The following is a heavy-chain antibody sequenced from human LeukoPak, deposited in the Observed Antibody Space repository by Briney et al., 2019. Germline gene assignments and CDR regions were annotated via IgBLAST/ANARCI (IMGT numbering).Heavy chain of an antibody. CDR3: ARGDGYNYPDGFDI. V-gene: IGHV4-59*01. CDR2: IYYSGSP. J-gene: IGHJ3*02. Sequence: SETLSLTCTVSGGSISSYYWSWIRQPPGKGLEWIGYIYYSGSPNYNPSLKSRVTISVDTSKNQFSLKLSSVTAADTAVYYCARGDGYNYPDGFDIWGQGTMVTVSS. CDR1: GGSISSYY. D-gene: IGHD5-24*01.